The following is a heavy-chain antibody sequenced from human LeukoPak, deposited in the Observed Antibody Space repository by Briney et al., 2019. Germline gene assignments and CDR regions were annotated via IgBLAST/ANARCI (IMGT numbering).Heavy chain of an antibody. CDR3: ASDASRLSGTIPDHHL. CDR2: IIPISGTA. D-gene: IGHD1-7*01. CDR1: GGTFSSYA. J-gene: IGHJ4*02. Sequence: SVKVSCKASGGTFSSYAISWVRQAPGQGLEWMGGIIPISGTANYAQEFQGRVTITTDESTSTAYMELSSLRSEDTAVYYCASDASRLSGTIPDHHLWGQGTLVTVSS. V-gene: IGHV1-69*05.